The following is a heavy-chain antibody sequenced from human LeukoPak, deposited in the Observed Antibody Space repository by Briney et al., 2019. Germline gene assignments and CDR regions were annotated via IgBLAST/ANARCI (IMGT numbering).Heavy chain of an antibody. V-gene: IGHV4-61*01. D-gene: IGHD1-1*01. CDR2: IYYSGST. Sequence: PSETLSLTSTVSGGSVSSGSYYSSWIRQPPGMGLEWFGYIYYSGSTDYNPSLKSRVTISVETSKNQFTLKLSCLTAADTAVYYCARDGRWNWFDRWRQRSLVTDSS. CDR3: ARDGRWNWFDR. CDR1: GGSVSSGSYY. J-gene: IGHJ5*02.